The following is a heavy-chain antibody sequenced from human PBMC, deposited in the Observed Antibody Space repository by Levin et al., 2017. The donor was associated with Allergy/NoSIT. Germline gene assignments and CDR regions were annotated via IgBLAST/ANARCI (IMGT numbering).Heavy chain of an antibody. V-gene: IGHV3-30*03. J-gene: IGHJ6*02. Sequence: GGSLRLSCEASGLSFSSFGMHWVRQAPGKGLEWVALITSDGNNKYLADSVKGRFSISRDNSKNTLYLQMNSLRPEDMAVYYCASRGDMDAWGQGTTVTVSS. CDR1: GLSFSSFG. CDR3: ASRGDMDA. CDR2: ITSDGNNK.